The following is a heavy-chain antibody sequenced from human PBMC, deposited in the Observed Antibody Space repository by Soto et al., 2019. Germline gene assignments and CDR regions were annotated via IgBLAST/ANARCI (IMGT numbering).Heavy chain of an antibody. D-gene: IGHD6-6*01. CDR3: AGGGYSSSFGHPDYYYGMDV. V-gene: IGHV1-8*01. CDR2: MNPNSGNT. CDR1: GYSFTSYD. J-gene: IGHJ6*02. Sequence: ASVKVSCKASGYSFTSYDINWVRQATGKGLEWMGWMNPNSGNTGYAQNFQGRVTMTRNTSISTAYMELSSLRSEDTAGYYCAGGGYSSSFGHPDYYYGMDVWGQGTTVT.